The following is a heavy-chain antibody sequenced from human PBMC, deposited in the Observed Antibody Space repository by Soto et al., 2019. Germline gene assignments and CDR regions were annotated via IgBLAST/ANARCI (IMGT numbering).Heavy chain of an antibody. J-gene: IGHJ4*02. CDR2: ISAYTGNT. CDR3: ARDFYESSGYCDY. CDR1: GYTFRTYG. D-gene: IGHD3-22*01. Sequence: QVQLGQSGAEVKKPGASVKVSCKAYGYTFRTYGLSWVRQAPGQGLEWMGWISAYTGNTVYTQRFKGRLTLATDTSTGTAYMELRSLRLDDTAVYYCARDFYESSGYCDYWGQGTLVTVSS. V-gene: IGHV1-18*01.